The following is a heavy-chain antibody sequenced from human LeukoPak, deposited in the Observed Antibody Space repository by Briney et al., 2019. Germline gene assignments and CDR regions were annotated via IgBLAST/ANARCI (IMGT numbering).Heavy chain of an antibody. CDR3: ARAATSHYFDY. CDR1: GYSISSGYY. V-gene: IGHV4-61*05. D-gene: IGHD6-25*01. CDR2: IYYSGST. J-gene: IGHJ4*02. Sequence: SETLSLTCTVSGYSISSGYYWGWIRQPPGKGLEWIGYIYYSGSTNYNPSLKSRVIISVDTSKNQFSLKLSSVTAADTAVYYCARAATSHYFDYWGPGTLVTVSS.